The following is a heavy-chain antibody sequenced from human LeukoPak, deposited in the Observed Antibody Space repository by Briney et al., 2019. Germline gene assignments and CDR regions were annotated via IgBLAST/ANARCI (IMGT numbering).Heavy chain of an antibody. Sequence: SETLSLTCTVSGGSISSYYWSWIRQPPGKGLEWIGYIYYSGGTNYNPSLKSRVTISVDTSKNQFSLKPSSVTAADTAVYYCARVAMVRHFDYWGQGTLVTVSS. CDR2: IYYSGGT. CDR3: ARVAMVRHFDY. J-gene: IGHJ4*02. V-gene: IGHV4-59*01. D-gene: IGHD5-18*01. CDR1: GGSISSYY.